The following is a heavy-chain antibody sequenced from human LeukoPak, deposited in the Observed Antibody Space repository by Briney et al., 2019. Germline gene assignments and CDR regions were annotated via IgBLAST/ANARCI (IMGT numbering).Heavy chain of an antibody. J-gene: IGHJ4*02. V-gene: IGHV3-53*01. CDR2: IDNGGST. CDR1: GFTLRRNY. Sequence: PGGSLRLSCPASGFTLRRNYMSWVRQAPGKGLEWVSVIDNGGSTYYAGAVKGRFTISRDTSKNTLYLQMNSLRAEDTAVYYCARDGSARSLGNWGQGTLVSVSS. D-gene: IGHD6-6*01. CDR3: ARDGSARSLGN.